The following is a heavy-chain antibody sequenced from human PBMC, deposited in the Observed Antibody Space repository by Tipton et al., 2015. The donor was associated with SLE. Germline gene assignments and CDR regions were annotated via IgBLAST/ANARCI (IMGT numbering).Heavy chain of an antibody. J-gene: IGHJ4*02. V-gene: IGHV3-64*04. CDR3: AREGPVGYTSSWPYFDY. CDR1: GFTFSSYG. Sequence: SLRLSCAASGFTFSSYGMHWVRQAPGKGLEYVSAISSNGSSTSYADSVKGRFTISRDNAKNTLYLQMNSLRAEDTAVYYCAREGPVGYTSSWPYFDYWGQGTLVTVSS. D-gene: IGHD6-13*01. CDR2: ISSNGSST.